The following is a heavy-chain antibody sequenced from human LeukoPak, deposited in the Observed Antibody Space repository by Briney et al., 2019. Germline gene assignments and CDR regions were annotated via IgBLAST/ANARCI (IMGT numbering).Heavy chain of an antibody. CDR2: IGASGGST. CDR1: GFTFSCYA. Sequence: GGSLRLSCATSGFTFSCYAMSWVRQAPGKGLEWVSGIGASGGSTYYADSVKGRFTISRDNSKNTLYLQMNSLRTEDTAVYYCAKAEGYDILTGLDYWGQGTLVTVSS. V-gene: IGHV3-23*01. D-gene: IGHD3-9*01. J-gene: IGHJ4*02. CDR3: AKAEGYDILTGLDY.